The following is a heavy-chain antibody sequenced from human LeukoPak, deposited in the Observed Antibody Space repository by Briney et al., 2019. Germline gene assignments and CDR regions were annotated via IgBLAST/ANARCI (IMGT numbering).Heavy chain of an antibody. CDR1: GYTFTGYY. V-gene: IGHV1-2*02. CDR2: IDPNSGGT. D-gene: IGHD2-2*01. Sequence: ASVTVSFKASGYTFTGYYMHWVRQPPGQGLEWLGWIDPNSGGTNYSPKLQGRVIITRDTYINTLYMDLNGLTSDDTAIYYCARDFRGYQFYYMDVWGEGTTVTVSS. J-gene: IGHJ6*03. CDR3: ARDFRGYQFYYMDV.